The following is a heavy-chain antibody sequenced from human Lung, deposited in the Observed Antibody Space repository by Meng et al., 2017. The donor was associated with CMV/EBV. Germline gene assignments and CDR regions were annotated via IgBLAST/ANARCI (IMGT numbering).Heavy chain of an antibody. CDR1: GGSISSSDYY. CDR2: IHYDGTT. J-gene: IGHJ4*02. CDR3: ARSLFDSNDPFDY. Sequence: SETLSLXXTVSGGSISSSDYYWAWLRQTPGKGLEDFGSIHYDGTTYYNPSLKSRVTMSLDASKNQFSLRLSSVTAADTAVYYCARSLFDSNDPFDYWGQGXVVTVSS. V-gene: IGHV4-39*07. D-gene: IGHD3-22*01.